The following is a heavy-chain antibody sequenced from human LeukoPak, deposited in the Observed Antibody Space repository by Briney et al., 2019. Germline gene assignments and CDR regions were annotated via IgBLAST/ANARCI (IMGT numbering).Heavy chain of an antibody. Sequence: GGSLRLSCAASGFTFSSYAMHWVRQAPGKGLEWVAVISYDGSNKYYADSVKGRFTISRDNSKNTLYLQMNSLRAEDTAVYYCARDGAAAGTGRYYFDYWGQGTPVTVSS. V-gene: IGHV3-30-3*01. CDR3: ARDGAAAGTGRYYFDY. D-gene: IGHD6-13*01. J-gene: IGHJ4*02. CDR1: GFTFSSYA. CDR2: ISYDGSNK.